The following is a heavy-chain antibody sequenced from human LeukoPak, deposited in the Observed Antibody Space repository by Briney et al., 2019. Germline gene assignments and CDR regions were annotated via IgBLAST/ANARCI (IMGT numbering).Heavy chain of an antibody. CDR1: GYTFTGYY. D-gene: IGHD3-22*01. CDR3: ARAIGVYYDSSGNDAFDF. V-gene: IGHV1-2*02. CDR2: INPNSGGT. J-gene: IGHJ3*01. Sequence: ASVKVSCKASGYTFTGYYMHWVRHSPEQGLEWMGWINPNSGGTNYAQKFQGRVTMTRDTSITTAYMELSRLRSDDTAVYYCARAIGVYYDSSGNDAFDFWGQGTMVTVSS.